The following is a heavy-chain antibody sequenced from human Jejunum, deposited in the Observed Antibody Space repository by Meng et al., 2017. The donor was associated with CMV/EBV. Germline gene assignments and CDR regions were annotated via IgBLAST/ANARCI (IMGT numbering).Heavy chain of an antibody. D-gene: IGHD6-19*01. J-gene: IGHJ4*02. CDR1: GDSVSTYPCY. Sequence: SGDSVSTYPCYWGWFRRPPGNGLEWIGIIYSNGKSYYDPSLRSRVTLSVDTSKNHFSLGLSSLTAADAALYYCARVVAVANTWYFDHWGQGTLVTVSS. CDR2: IYSNGKS. V-gene: IGHV4-39*07. CDR3: ARVVAVANTWYFDH.